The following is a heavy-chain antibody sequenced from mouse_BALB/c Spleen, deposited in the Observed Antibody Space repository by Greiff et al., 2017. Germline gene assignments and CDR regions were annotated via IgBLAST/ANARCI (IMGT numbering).Heavy chain of an antibody. CDR1: GYTFTSYY. CDR3: TRSGLHYAMDY. J-gene: IGHJ4*01. D-gene: IGHD2-2*01. V-gene: IGHV1S81*02. CDR2: INPSNGGT. Sequence: QVQLHQSGAELVKPGASVKLSCKASGYTFTSYYMYWVKQRPGQGLEWIGEINPSNGGTNFNEKFKSKATLTVDKSSSTAYMQLSSLTSEDSAVYYCTRSGLHYAMDYWGQGTSVTVSS.